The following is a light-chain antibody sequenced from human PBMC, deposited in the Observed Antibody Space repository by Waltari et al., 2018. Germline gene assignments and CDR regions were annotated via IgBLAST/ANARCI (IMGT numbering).Light chain of an antibody. CDR1: QNIRTY. J-gene: IGKJ1*01. CDR3: QQSFSSPWT. CDR2: GAS. V-gene: IGKV1-39*01. Sequence: DIQMTQSPSSLSASIGDTITVTCRASQNIRTYLNWYQQKPAKAPKLLIFGASTLPRGVPSRFSGSASGTEFTITVTNLQPDDFATYFCQQSFSSPWTFGQGTTV.